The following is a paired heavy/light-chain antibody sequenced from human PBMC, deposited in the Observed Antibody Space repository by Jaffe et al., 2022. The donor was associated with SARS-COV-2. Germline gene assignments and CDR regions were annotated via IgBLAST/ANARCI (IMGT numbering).Light chain of an antibody. V-gene: IGKV3-15*01. CDR2: GAS. J-gene: IGKJ4*01. Sequence: EIVMTQSPATLSVSPGEGATLSCRASQTVSSNLAWYQQKPGQAPRLLIYGASTRATGIPARFSGSGSGTEFTLTISSLHSEDFAVYYCQQYNNWPPLTFGGGTKVEIK. CDR1: QTVSSN. CDR3: QQYNNWPPLT.
Heavy chain of an antibody. Sequence: EVQLVESGGGLLQPGGSLRLSCAASGFTFSSYWMHWVRQAPGKGLVWVSRINSDGTITSYADSVKGRFTISRDNTENTLYLQMNSLRVEDTAVYYCARGGPYYFDSSGYYYVDYWGQGTLVTVSS. J-gene: IGHJ4*02. CDR1: GFTFSSYW. V-gene: IGHV3-74*01. CDR3: ARGGPYYFDSSGYYYVDY. D-gene: IGHD3-22*01. CDR2: INSDGTIT.